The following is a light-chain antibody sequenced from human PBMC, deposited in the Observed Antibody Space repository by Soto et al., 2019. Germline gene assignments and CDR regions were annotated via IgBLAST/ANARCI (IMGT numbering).Light chain of an antibody. CDR2: AAS. J-gene: IGKJ1*01. V-gene: IGKV1-27*01. Sequence: DIQMTQSPSSLAASVVGRVTITCRASQGISNSLAWYQQKPGQVPELLIQAASTLQPGVPSRFSGSGSGTEFTLTINSLQPEDVATYYCQKYDSAPWKFGQGTKVDIK. CDR3: QKYDSAPWK. CDR1: QGISNS.